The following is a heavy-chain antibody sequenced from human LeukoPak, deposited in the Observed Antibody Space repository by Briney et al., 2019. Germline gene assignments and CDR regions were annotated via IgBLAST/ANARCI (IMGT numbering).Heavy chain of an antibody. CDR1: GFTFSSYG. J-gene: IGHJ5*02. CDR2: IRYDGSNR. D-gene: IGHD6-13*01. V-gene: IGHV3-30*02. CDR3: AKTIAAATPERFDP. Sequence: GGSLRLSCAASGFTFSSYGMHWVRQAPGKGLEWVAFIRYDGSNRYYADSVKGRFTISRDNSKNTLYLQMNSLRAEDTAVYYCAKTIAAATPERFDPWGQGTLVTVSS.